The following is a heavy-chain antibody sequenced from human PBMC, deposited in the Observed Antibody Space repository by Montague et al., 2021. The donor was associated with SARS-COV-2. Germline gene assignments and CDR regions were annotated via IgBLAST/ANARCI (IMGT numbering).Heavy chain of an antibody. D-gene: IGHD6-13*01. CDR3: ARAFIAAADTTSFDY. CDR2: IYYSGST. Sequence: SETLSLTCTVSGGSISSSSYFWGWIRPPPGKGLEWIGSIYYSGSTYYNPSLKSRVTISVDTSKNQFSLNLSSVTAADTAVYYCARAFIAAADTTSFDYWGQGTLVTVSS. CDR1: GGSISSSSYF. J-gene: IGHJ4*02. V-gene: IGHV4-39*01.